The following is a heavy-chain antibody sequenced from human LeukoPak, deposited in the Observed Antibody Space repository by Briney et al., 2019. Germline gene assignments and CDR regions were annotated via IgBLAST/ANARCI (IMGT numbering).Heavy chain of an antibody. V-gene: IGHV3-48*03. Sequence: PGRSLRLSCAASGFTFSSYEMNWVRQAPGKGLEWVSYISSSGSTIYYADSVKGRFTISRDNAKNSLYLQMNSLRAEDTAVYYCARGYCSGGSCLYYYYYGMDVWGQGTTVTVSS. J-gene: IGHJ6*02. CDR3: ARGYCSGGSCLYYYYYGMDV. CDR2: ISSSGSTI. D-gene: IGHD2-15*01. CDR1: GFTFSSYE.